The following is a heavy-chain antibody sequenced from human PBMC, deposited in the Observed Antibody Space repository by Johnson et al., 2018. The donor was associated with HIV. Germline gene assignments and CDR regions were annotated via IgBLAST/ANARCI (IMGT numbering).Heavy chain of an antibody. D-gene: IGHD2-8*02. CDR2: IYSGGST. V-gene: IGHV3-66*01. CDR1: GFTVSSNY. CDR3: ARDCTGGVCLNDAFDI. Sequence: MLLVESGGGLVQPGGSLRLSCAASGFTVSSNYMSWVRQAPGKGLEWVSVIYSGGSTYYADSVKGRFTISRDNSKNILYLQMNSLRPEDTAVYYCARDCTGGVCLNDAFDIWGQGTMVTVSS. J-gene: IGHJ3*02.